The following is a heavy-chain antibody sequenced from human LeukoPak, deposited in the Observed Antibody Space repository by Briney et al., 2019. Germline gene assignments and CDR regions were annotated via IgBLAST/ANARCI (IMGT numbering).Heavy chain of an antibody. Sequence: GGSLRLSCAASGFTFSYYWMSWVRQAPGKVLEWVANIKQDGSDKNYVDSMNGRFTISRDNAKNSLYLQMNSLRAEDTAVYYCARFSRPSSGYWGQGTLVTVSS. CDR2: IKQDGSDK. CDR3: ARFSRPSSGY. D-gene: IGHD6-13*01. CDR1: GFTFSYYW. V-gene: IGHV3-7*01. J-gene: IGHJ4*02.